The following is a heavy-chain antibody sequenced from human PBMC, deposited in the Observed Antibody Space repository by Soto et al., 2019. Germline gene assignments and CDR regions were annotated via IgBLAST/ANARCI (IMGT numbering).Heavy chain of an antibody. D-gene: IGHD6-6*01. Sequence: QVQLQESGPGLVKPSQTLSLTCTFSGGSISIVGYYFSWILQHPGNGLEFIGYIYYSGSTYYNPSPTIRVTLSVDTSKKQFSLKLSSVTAADTAVYYCARGALGSSSSSGIDAFDIWGQGTMVTVSS. CDR3: ARGALGSSSSSGIDAFDI. V-gene: IGHV4-31*03. J-gene: IGHJ3*02. CDR1: GGSISIVGYY. CDR2: IYYSGST.